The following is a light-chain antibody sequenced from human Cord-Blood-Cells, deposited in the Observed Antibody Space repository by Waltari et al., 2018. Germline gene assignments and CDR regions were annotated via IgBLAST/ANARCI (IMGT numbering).Light chain of an antibody. CDR1: SSAAGGYNI. V-gene: IGLV2-14*01. CDR2: DDS. CDR3: SSYKSSSTVV. Sequence: SALPQPASVPRSHAQSLTISCTVTSSAAGGYNIVSWYQQHPGTAPKLMIYDDSNRPSGVSNRFAGSKSGNTAPLTISGLQAEDEADYYCSSYKSSSTVVFGGGTKLTVL. J-gene: IGLJ2*01.